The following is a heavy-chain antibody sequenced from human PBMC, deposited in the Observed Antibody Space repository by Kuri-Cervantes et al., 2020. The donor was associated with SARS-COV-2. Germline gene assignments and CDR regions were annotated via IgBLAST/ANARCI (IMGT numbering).Heavy chain of an antibody. Sequence: SQTLSLTCAASGFTFSNYDMNWIRQPPGKGLEWIGEINHSGSTNYNPSLKSRVTISVDTSKNQFSLKLSSVTAADTAVYYCARGVGAAVAGTLITIYYYYGMDVWGQGTTVTVSS. CDR3: ARGVGAAVAGTLITIYYYYGMDV. V-gene: IGHV4-34*01. J-gene: IGHJ6*02. D-gene: IGHD6-19*01. CDR1: GFTFSNYD. CDR2: INHSGST.